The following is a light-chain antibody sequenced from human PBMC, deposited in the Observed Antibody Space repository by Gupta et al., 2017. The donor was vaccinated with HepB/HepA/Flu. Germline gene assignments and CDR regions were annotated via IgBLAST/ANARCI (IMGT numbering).Light chain of an antibody. CDR3: SSYTSSSTIV. CDR1: SSDVGSYNR. Sequence: QSALTQPPSVSGSPGQSVTISCTGSSSDVGSYNRVSWYQQPPGTAPKFMIYEVSHRPSGVPDRFSGSKSGNTASLTISGLQAEDEADYYCSSYTSSSTIVFGGGTKLTVL. V-gene: IGLV2-18*02. CDR2: EVS. J-gene: IGLJ2*01.